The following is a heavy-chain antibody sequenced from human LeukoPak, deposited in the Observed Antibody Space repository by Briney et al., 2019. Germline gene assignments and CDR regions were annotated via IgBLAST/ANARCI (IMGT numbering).Heavy chain of an antibody. CDR3: ARSYGYFDY. J-gene: IGHJ4*02. CDR2: ISASSTTI. D-gene: IGHD3-10*01. V-gene: IGHV3-48*02. Sequence: PGGSLRLSCAASGFTFSSYSMSWVRQAPGKGLEWVSYISASSTTIYYADSVKGRFTISRDNAKNSLFLQMNSLKDEDTAVYYCARSYGYFDYWGQGTPVTVSS. CDR1: GFTFSSYS.